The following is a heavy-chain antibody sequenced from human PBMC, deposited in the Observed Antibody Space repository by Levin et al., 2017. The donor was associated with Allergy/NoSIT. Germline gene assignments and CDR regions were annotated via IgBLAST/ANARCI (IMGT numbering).Heavy chain of an antibody. V-gene: IGHV3-53*01. D-gene: IGHD5-24*01. CDR1: GFIVSSYY. J-gene: IGHJ4*02. Sequence: GGSLRLSCVASGFIVSSYYMTWVRQAPGRGLDWISVIYSGGNTYYADSVMGRFTISRDDSKNTLYLQMNSLRAEDTAVYYCARASGDGYNSWAYWGQGTLVTVSS. CDR2: IYSGGNT. CDR3: ARASGDGYNSWAY.